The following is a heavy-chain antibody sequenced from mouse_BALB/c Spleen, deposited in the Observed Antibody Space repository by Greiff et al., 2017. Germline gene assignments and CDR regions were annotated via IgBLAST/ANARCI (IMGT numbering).Heavy chain of an antibody. CDR2: IWAGGST. D-gene: IGHD2-14*01. CDR1: GFSLTSYG. V-gene: IGHV2-9*02. J-gene: IGHJ4*01. Sequence: QVQLKQSGPGLVAPSQSLSITCTVSGFSLTSYGVHWVRQPPGKGLEWLGVIWAGGSTNYNSALMSRLSISKDNSKSQVFLKMNSLQTDDTAMYYCAREGDYRYDGAYAMDDWGQGTSVTVSS. CDR3: AREGDYRYDGAYAMDD.